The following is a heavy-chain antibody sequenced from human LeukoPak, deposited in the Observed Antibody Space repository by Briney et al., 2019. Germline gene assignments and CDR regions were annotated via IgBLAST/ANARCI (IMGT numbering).Heavy chain of an antibody. CDR1: GGSVSSYY. D-gene: IGHD1-14*01. J-gene: IGHJ4*02. CDR3: ARHGTISSESYFDY. Sequence: PSETLSLTCSVAGGSVSSYYWSWIRQSPGKGLEWIGYIHNSGRTNYNPSLKSRVTGFVDTSKNQVSLRLSSVTAADTAVYYCARHGTISSESYFDYWGQGALVTVSS. CDR2: IHNSGRT. V-gene: IGHV4-59*08.